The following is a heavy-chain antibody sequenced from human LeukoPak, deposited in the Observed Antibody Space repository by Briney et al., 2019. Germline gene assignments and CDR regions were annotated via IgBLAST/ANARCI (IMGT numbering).Heavy chain of an antibody. V-gene: IGHV6-1*01. CDR2: TYYRSKWYN. J-gene: IGHJ6*02. CDR1: GDSVSSNSAA. CDR3: ARQYTRSFGPLYYYGLDV. Sequence: SQTLSLTCAISGDSVSSNSAAWNWIRRSPSRGLEWLGRTYYRSKWYNDYAVSVKSRITINPDTSKNQFSLQLNSVTPEDTAVYYCARQYTRSFGPLYYYGLDVWGQGTTVTVSS. D-gene: IGHD6-6*01.